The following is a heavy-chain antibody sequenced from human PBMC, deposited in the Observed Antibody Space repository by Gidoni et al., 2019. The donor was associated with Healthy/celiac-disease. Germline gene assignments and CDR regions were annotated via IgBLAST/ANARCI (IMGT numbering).Heavy chain of an antibody. J-gene: IGHJ4*02. V-gene: IGHV4-30-2*01. CDR3: AGDDSSGWEKDYFDY. CDR2: IYHRGST. D-gene: IGHD3-22*01. CDR1: GGSIIRGGYA. Sequence: QLQLQESGSGLVKPSQTLSLTCAVSGGSIIRGGYAWRWIRKPPGKGLEWFGYIYHRGSTSYNPALKSRATISVDRYKNQFSLKLSSRTAAYTAVYYCAGDDSSGWEKDYFDYWGQGTLVTVSS.